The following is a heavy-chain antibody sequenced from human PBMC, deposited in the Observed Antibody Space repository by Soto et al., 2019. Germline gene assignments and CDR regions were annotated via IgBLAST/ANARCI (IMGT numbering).Heavy chain of an antibody. Sequence: QVQLVQSGAEEKKPGASVKVSCKASGYTFTGYAMHWLRQAPGQRLEWMGWINAGNGNTKYSQKFQGRVTISRDTSASTPYMDLSSLGSEDTAVYYCARAVAVPADFDYWGQGTLVTVSS. D-gene: IGHD6-19*01. CDR3: ARAVAVPADFDY. CDR1: GYTFTGYA. V-gene: IGHV1-3*05. J-gene: IGHJ4*02. CDR2: INAGNGNT.